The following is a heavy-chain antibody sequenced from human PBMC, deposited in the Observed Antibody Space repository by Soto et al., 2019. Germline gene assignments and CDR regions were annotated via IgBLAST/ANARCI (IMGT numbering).Heavy chain of an antibody. CDR3: ARERTYQLSGDDTLDI. D-gene: IGHD2-2*01. J-gene: IGHJ3*02. Sequence: QVQLQESGPGPVKASGTPSPTRQVPGGPLKKLKWNLVRPVPGKGPGLIGRIYSNGKAYYNPSLKSRVTMSLDTLNNQVSLRLSSVTAADTAKYYCARERTYQLSGDDTLDIWGLGTMVTVSP. V-gene: IGHV4-4*07. CDR1: GGPLKKLK. CDR2: IYSNGKA.